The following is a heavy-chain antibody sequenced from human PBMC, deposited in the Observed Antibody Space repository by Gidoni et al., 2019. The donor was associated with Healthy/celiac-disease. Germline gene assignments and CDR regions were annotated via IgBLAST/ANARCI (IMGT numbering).Heavy chain of an antibody. CDR3: AKDIGYSGYY. CDR2: ISYDGSNK. CDR1: GFTFSSYG. J-gene: IGHJ4*02. Sequence: QVQLVESGGGVVQPGRSLRLSCAASGFTFSSYGMHWVRQAPGKGLEWVAVISYDGSNKYYADSVKGRFTISRDNSKNTLYLQMNSLRAEDTAVYYCAKDIGYSGYYWGQGTLVTVSS. D-gene: IGHD5-12*01. V-gene: IGHV3-30*18.